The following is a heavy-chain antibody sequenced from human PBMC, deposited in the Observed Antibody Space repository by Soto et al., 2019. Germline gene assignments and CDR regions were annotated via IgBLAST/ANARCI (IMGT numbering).Heavy chain of an antibody. CDR3: ARGPATITGSVY. Sequence: QVQLQESGPGLVKPSETLSLTCTVSGGSISTYYWSWIRQPPGKGLEWIGYINYSGSINYNPSLKSRVTMSVDTAKNQFSPKLTSVTAADTAVYYCARGPATITGSVYWGQGTLVTVSS. CDR2: INYSGSI. D-gene: IGHD5-12*01. J-gene: IGHJ4*02. CDR1: GGSISTYY. V-gene: IGHV4-59*01.